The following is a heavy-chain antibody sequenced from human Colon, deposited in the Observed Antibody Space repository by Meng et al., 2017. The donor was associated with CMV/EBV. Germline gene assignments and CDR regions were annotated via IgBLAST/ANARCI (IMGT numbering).Heavy chain of an antibody. J-gene: IGHJ5*02. V-gene: IGHV3-21*01. CDR2: ISSSSSYI. CDR1: GFTFSSYS. D-gene: IGHD2-2*02. Sequence: GESLKISCAASGFTFSSYSMNWVRQAPGKGLEWVSSISSSSSYIYYADSVKGRFTISRDNAKNSLYLQMNSLRAEDTAVYYCARDSLGFGVVVPAAIGWFDPWGQRTLVTVSS. CDR3: ARDSLGFGVVVPAAIGWFDP.